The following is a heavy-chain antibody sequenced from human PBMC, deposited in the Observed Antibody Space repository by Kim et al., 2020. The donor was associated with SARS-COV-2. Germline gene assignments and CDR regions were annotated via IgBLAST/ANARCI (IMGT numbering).Heavy chain of an antibody. Sequence: SQTLSLTCAISGDSVSSNSAAWNWIRQSPSRGLEWLGRTYYRSKWYNDYAVSVKSRITTNPDTSKNQFSLQLNSVTPEDTAVYYCARDKEQQLVRRLDYWGQGTLVTVSS. V-gene: IGHV6-1*01. J-gene: IGHJ4*02. D-gene: IGHD6-13*01. CDR1: GDSVSSNSAA. CDR3: ARDKEQQLVRRLDY. CDR2: TYYRSKWYN.